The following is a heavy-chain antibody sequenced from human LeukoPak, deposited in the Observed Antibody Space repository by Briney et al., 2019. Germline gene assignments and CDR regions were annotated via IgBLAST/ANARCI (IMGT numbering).Heavy chain of an antibody. V-gene: IGHV1-2*02. D-gene: IGHD3-3*01. CDR2: FATNDGRT. CDR1: GYTFTAAF. CDR3: ARDGVFGTDFDAFDL. Sequence: ASVKVSCKTSGYTFTAAFLHWVRQAPGHGLEWKGWFATNDGRTKYAERFQGRVSMTRDTYTTTAYMELSSLTSDDTAVYYCARDGVFGTDFDAFDLWGQGTPVTVS. J-gene: IGHJ3*01.